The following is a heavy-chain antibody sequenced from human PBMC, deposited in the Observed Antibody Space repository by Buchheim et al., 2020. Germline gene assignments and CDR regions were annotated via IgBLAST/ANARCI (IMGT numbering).Heavy chain of an antibody. V-gene: IGHV3-15*01. Sequence: EVQLVESGGGLVKPGGSLRLSCAASGFTFSNAWMSWVRQAPGKGLEWVGRIKSKTDGGTTDYAAPVTGRFTISRDDSKNTLYLQMNRLKTEDTAVYYCTTVWGYDFWSGYYTGRDYYYYYGMDVWGQGTT. D-gene: IGHD3-3*01. CDR3: TTVWGYDFWSGYYTGRDYYYYYGMDV. J-gene: IGHJ6*02. CDR1: GFTFSNAW. CDR2: IKSKTDGGTT.